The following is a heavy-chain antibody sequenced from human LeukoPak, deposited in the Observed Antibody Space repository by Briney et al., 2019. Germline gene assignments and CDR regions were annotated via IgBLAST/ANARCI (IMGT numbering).Heavy chain of an antibody. CDR2: IYYSGST. J-gene: IGHJ3*02. D-gene: IGHD5-18*01. V-gene: IGHV4-39*07. CDR1: GGSISSYY. Sequence: PSETLSLTCTVSGGSISSYYWGWIRQPPGKGLEWIGSIYYSGSTYYNPSLKSRVTISVDTSKNQFSLKLSSVTAADTAVYYCARESGYSYVNDAFDIWGQGTMVTVSS. CDR3: ARESGYSYVNDAFDI.